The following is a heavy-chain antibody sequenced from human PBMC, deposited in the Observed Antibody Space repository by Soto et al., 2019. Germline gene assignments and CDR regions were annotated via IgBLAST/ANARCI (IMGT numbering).Heavy chain of an antibody. D-gene: IGHD4-4*01. CDR2: IYPGDSDT. Sequence: PGESLKISCKGSGYSFTSYWIGWVRQMPGKGLEWMGIIYPGDSDTRYSPSFQGQVTISADKSISTAYLQWSSLTASDTAMYYCGGRGRNYSNNNHAFESWGKESMVTVSS. V-gene: IGHV5-51*01. CDR3: GGRGRNYSNNNHAFES. CDR1: GYSFTSYW. J-gene: IGHJ6*04.